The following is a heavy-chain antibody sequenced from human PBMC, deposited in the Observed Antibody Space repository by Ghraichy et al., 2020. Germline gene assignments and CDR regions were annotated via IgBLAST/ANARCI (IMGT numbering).Heavy chain of an antibody. D-gene: IGHD2-15*01. V-gene: IGHV3-11*05. J-gene: IGHJ2*01. CDR3: ARDPDLTDSWSFDL. Sequence: GGSLRLSCAASGFTFSDHYMIWIRQAPGKGLEWVSYISRDSDYTKYAASVKGRFTISRDNAKNSLSLQMDSLRPEDTAVYYCARDPDLTDSWSFDLWGRGTMVTVSS. CDR1: GFTFSDHY. CDR2: ISRDSDYT.